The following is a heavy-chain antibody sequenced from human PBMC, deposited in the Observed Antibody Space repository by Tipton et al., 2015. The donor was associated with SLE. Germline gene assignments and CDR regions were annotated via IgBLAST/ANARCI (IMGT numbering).Heavy chain of an antibody. V-gene: IGHV4-34*01. CDR2: INHGGTT. J-gene: IGHJ2*01. CDR3: ARCAPHWYFDL. Sequence: WIGEINHGGTTNYNPSLKSRVTISVDTSKNQFSLKLSSVTAADTAVHYCARCAPHWYFDLWGRGTLVTVSS.